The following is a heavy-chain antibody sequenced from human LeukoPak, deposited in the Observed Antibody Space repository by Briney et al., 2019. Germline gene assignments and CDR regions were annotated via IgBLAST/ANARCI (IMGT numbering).Heavy chain of an antibody. CDR2: MNPNSGNT. Sequence: ASVKVSCKASGYTFTSYDINWVRQATGQGLEWMGWMNPNSGNTGYAQKFQGRVTMTRNTSISTAYMELSSLRSEDTAVYYCARFRESGRNTAMVTFAFDIWGQGTMVTVSS. J-gene: IGHJ3*02. CDR1: GYTFTSYD. V-gene: IGHV1-8*01. D-gene: IGHD5-18*01. CDR3: ARFRESGRNTAMVTFAFDI.